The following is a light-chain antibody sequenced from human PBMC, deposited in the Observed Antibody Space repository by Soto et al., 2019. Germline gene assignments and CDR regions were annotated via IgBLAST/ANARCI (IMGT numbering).Light chain of an antibody. CDR3: QQVNSYPLT. CDR2: VAS. CDR1: LSISRY. Sequence: DIQMTQSPSSLSASVGDRVTITCRASLSISRYLNWYQQKPGRPPKLLIYVASSLQSGVPSRFSGSGSGTDFTLTISSLQPEDFAAYYCQQVNSYPLTFGGGTKVDIK. V-gene: IGKV1-39*01. J-gene: IGKJ4*01.